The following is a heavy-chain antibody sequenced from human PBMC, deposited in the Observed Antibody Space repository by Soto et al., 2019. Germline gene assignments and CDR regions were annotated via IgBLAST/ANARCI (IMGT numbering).Heavy chain of an antibody. J-gene: IGHJ4*02. CDR1: GFTFSSYA. CDR2: ISGTGGTT. Sequence: EVQLLESGGGLVQPGGSLRLSCAASGFTFSSYAMSWVRQAPGKGLEWASAISGTGGTTYYADSVKGRFTISRDNSRNTLHLQMNSLRAEDTAIYYCAKFFVETGGSSGWPWSFHFWGQGTLVTVSS. D-gene: IGHD6-25*01. CDR3: AKFFVETGGSSGWPWSFHF. V-gene: IGHV3-23*01.